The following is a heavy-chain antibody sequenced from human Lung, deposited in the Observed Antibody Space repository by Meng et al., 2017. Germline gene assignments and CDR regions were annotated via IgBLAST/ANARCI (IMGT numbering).Heavy chain of an antibody. J-gene: IGHJ4*02. D-gene: IGHD6-19*01. CDR3: AKKSSYSSGWYAL. CDR2: ISGSGGST. V-gene: IGHV3-23*01. CDR1: GFTFSSYA. Sequence: GESLKISCASSGFTFSSYAMSWVRQAPGKGLEWRSAISGSGGSTYYADSVKGRFTSSRDNSKNTLYLQMNSLRAEDTAVYYCAKKSSYSSGWYALWGQGTLVTVSS.